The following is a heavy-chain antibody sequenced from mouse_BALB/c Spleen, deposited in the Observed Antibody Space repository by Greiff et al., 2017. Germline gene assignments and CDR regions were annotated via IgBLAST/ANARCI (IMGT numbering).Heavy chain of an antibody. CDR1: GFAFSSYD. V-gene: IGHV5-12-1*01. Sequence: EVKLVESGGGLVKPGGSLKLSCAASGFAFSSYDMSWVRQTPEKRLEWVAYISSGGGSTYYPDTVKGRFTISRDNAKNTLYLQMSSLKSEDTAMYYCARRRYDDYFDYWGQGTTLTVSS. D-gene: IGHD2-14*01. CDR3: ARRRYDDYFDY. J-gene: IGHJ2*01. CDR2: ISSGGGST.